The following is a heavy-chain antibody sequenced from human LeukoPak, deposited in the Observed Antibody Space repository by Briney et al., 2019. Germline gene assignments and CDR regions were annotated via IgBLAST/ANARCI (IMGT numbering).Heavy chain of an antibody. Sequence: GGSLRLSCAASRFTFSNYAMSWVRQAPGKGLEWVSAISDSGGNTFYADSVKGRFTISRDNSKNTLYLQMKSLRVEDTAVYYCARQGGYDSSGYYYRPGGFDIWGQGTMVTVSS. J-gene: IGHJ3*02. CDR1: RFTFSNYA. V-gene: IGHV3-23*01. CDR3: ARQGGYDSSGYYYRPGGFDI. CDR2: ISDSGGNT. D-gene: IGHD3-22*01.